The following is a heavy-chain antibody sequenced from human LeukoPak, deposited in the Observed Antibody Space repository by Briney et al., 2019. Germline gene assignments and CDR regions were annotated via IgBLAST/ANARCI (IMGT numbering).Heavy chain of an antibody. CDR2: INHSGST. Sequence: SETLSLTCAVYGGSFSDYYWSWIRQPPGKGLEWIGEINHSGSTNYNPSLKSRVTISVDTSKNQFSLKLSSVTAADTAVYYCARRHYYDSSGYYRNWGQGTLVTVSS. CDR1: GGSFSDYY. D-gene: IGHD3-22*01. J-gene: IGHJ4*02. V-gene: IGHV4-34*01. CDR3: ARRHYYDSSGYYRN.